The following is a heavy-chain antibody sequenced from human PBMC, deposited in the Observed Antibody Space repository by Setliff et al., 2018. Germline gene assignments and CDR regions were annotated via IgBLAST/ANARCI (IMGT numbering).Heavy chain of an antibody. V-gene: IGHV4-39*07. D-gene: IGHD3-22*01. Sequence: SETLSLTCTVSGGSISTNSYYWGWIHQPPGKGLEWIGSMYFSGSTYYNPSLKSRVTISIDKSKNQFSLKMSSVTAADTAVYYCARAPRYFDSTGSYFDGWGQGTLVTVSS. CDR2: MYFSGST. CDR1: GGSISTNSYY. J-gene: IGHJ4*02. CDR3: ARAPRYFDSTGSYFDG.